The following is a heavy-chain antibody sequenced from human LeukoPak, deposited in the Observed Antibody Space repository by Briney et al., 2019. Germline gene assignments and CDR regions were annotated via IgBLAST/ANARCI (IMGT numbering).Heavy chain of an antibody. V-gene: IGHV3-66*01. D-gene: IGHD6-19*01. Sequence: GGSLRLSCAASGFTVSSHYMNWVRQAPGKGLQWVSVLYSDGTTYYADSVKGRFTISRDNSKNTVYLQMNSLRAEDTAVYYCARDSSSGWYHLYWGQGTLVTVSS. CDR3: ARDSSSGWYHLY. CDR1: GFTVSSHY. CDR2: LYSDGTT. J-gene: IGHJ4*02.